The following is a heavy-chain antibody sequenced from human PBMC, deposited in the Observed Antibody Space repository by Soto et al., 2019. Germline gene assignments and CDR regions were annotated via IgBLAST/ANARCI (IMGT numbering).Heavy chain of an antibody. D-gene: IGHD6-13*01. CDR3: ARGIPGYSSSWYGS. CDR2: INRGGST. V-gene: IGHV4-34*01. J-gene: IGHJ5*01. Sequence: SETLSLTCAVYGGSFSGHDWSWIRQPPGKGLEWIGEINRGGSTNYNPSLKSRTTISVDTSKNQFSLKLTSVTATDTAVYYCARGIPGYSSSWYGSWGQGTLVTVS. CDR1: GGSFSGHD.